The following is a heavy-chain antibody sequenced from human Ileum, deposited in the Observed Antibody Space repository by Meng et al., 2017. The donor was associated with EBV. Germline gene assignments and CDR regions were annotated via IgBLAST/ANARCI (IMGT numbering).Heavy chain of an antibody. CDR2: IYQSGST. Sequence: RRGWVSGRVRPSGAPSSPCGVSGGSVSSGNWWSWGRQSPGKGLGWIGEIYQSGSTNYNPSLESRVTISLDKSENQLSLRLTSVTAADTAVYYCAREGGSFDILTGYDIWGQGTLVTVSS. CDR1: GGSVSSGNW. V-gene: IGHV4-4*02. CDR3: AREGGSFDILTGYDI. D-gene: IGHD3-9*01. J-gene: IGHJ4*02.